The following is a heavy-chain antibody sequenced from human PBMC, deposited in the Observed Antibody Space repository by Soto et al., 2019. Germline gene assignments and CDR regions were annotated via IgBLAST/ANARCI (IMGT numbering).Heavy chain of an antibody. Sequence: PSETLSLTCTVSGGSITSVDYYWSWIRQPPGKGLEWVGCIIHYTGSTYYNPSLKSRLTISLDTSKNQVSLILSSVTAADTAVYYCARVKLEEYLWGSLPYTGVRPGPADYWGQGTPVTVSS. CDR1: GGSITSVDYY. CDR2: IIHYTGST. V-gene: IGHV4-30-4*01. D-gene: IGHD3-16*01. CDR3: ARVKLEEYLWGSLPYTGVRPGPADY. J-gene: IGHJ4*02.